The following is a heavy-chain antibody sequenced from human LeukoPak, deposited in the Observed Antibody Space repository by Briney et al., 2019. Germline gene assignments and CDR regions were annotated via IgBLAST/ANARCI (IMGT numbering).Heavy chain of an antibody. J-gene: IGHJ4*02. CDR3: AKDINDFWSGYYSGVDY. V-gene: IGHV3-30*02. CDR1: GFTFSNYG. D-gene: IGHD3-3*01. Sequence: GGSLRLSCAASGFTFSNYGMHWVRQAPGKGLEWVAFIRYDGSNKYYADSVKGRFTISRDNSKNTLYLQMNSLRAEDTAVYYCAKDINDFWSGYYSGVDYWGQGTLVTVSS. CDR2: IRYDGSNK.